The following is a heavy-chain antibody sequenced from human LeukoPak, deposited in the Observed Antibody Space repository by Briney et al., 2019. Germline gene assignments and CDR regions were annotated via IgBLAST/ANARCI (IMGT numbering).Heavy chain of an antibody. CDR1: GFTFSSYG. D-gene: IGHD1-14*01. V-gene: IGHV3-33*01. CDR2: IWYDGSNK. J-gene: IGHJ4*02. Sequence: GRSLRLSXAASGFTFSSYGMHWVRQAPGKGLEWVAVIWYDGSNKYYADSVKGRFTISRDNSKNTLYLQMNSLRAEDTAVYYCATRQAPPFDYWGQGTLVTVSS. CDR3: ATRQAPPFDY.